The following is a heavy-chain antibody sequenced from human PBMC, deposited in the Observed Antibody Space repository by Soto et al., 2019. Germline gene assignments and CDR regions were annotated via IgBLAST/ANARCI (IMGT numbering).Heavy chain of an antibody. J-gene: IGHJ5*02. CDR1: GFTFSSYA. Sequence: QVQLVESGGGVVQPGRSLRLSCAASGFTFSSYAMHWVRQAPGKGLEWVAVISYDGSNKYYADSVKGRFTISRDNSKNXLYLQMNSLRAEDTAVYYCARDSPRYCSGGSCYQAWGQGTLVTVSS. CDR3: ARDSPRYCSGGSCYQA. CDR2: ISYDGSNK. D-gene: IGHD2-15*01. V-gene: IGHV3-30-3*01.